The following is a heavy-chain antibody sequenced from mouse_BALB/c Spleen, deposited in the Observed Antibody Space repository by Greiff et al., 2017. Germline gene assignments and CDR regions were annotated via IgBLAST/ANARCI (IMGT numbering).Heavy chain of an antibody. Sequence: VQLKESGGGLVQPGGSLKLSCAASGFTFSSYGMSWVRQTPDKRLELVATINSNGGSTYYPDSVKGRFTISRDNAKNTLYLQMSSLKSEDTAMYYCARDGMVFAYWGQGTLVTVSA. CDR2: INSNGGST. D-gene: IGHD2-10*02. V-gene: IGHV5-6-3*01. CDR3: ARDGMVFAY. CDR1: GFTFSSYG. J-gene: IGHJ3*01.